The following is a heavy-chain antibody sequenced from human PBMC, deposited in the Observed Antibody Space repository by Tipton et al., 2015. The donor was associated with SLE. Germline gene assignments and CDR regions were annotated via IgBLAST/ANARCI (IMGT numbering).Heavy chain of an antibody. CDR2: IHPGDSDT. D-gene: IGHD2-2*01. CDR1: GYSFTSYS. J-gene: IGHJ3*02. CDR3: TSSSSRSLGVFDI. V-gene: IGHV5-51*03. Sequence: QLVQSGAEVKKPGESLKISCKGSGYSFTSYSTAWVRQMPGKGLEWMGIIHPGDSDTSYSPSFQGQVTISADKSISTAYLQWSSLKASDTAMYYCTSSSSRSLGVFDIWGQGTMVTVSS.